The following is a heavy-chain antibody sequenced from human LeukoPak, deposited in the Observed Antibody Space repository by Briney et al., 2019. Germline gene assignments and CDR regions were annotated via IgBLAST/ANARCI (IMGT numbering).Heavy chain of an antibody. CDR3: ARSVVGATVKYDY. J-gene: IGHJ4*02. CDR1: GYTFTGYY. Sequence: GASVKVSRKASGYTFTGYYMHWVQQAPGQGLEWMGWINPNSGGTNYAQKFQGRVTMTRDTSISTAYMELSRLRSDDTAVYYCARSVVGATVKYDYWGQGTLVTVSS. V-gene: IGHV1-2*02. D-gene: IGHD1-26*01. CDR2: INPNSGGT.